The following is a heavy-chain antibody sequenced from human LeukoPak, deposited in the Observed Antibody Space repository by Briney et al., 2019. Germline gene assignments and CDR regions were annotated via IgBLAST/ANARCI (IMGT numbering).Heavy chain of an antibody. CDR2: ISAYNGNT. CDR1: GYTFGTYG. CDR3: ARDQSWPGSHGLWFGTD. J-gene: IGHJ4*02. D-gene: IGHD3-10*01. V-gene: IGHV1-18*01. Sequence: ASVKVSCKASGYTFGTYGISWVRQAPGQGLEWMEWISAYNGNTNYAQKLQGRVTMTTDTSTSTAYMELRSLRSDDTAVYYCARDQSWPGSHGLWFGTDWGQGTLVTVSS.